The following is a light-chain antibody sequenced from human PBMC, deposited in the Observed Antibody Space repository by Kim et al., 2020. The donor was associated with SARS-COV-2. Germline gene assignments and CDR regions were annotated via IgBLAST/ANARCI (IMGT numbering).Light chain of an antibody. Sequence: ALGQTVRITCQGDSLRTYDASWYQQKSGQAPLLVIYGKNSRPSGIPDRFSGSNSGNTASLTITGAQAEDEADYYCNSRDSSGNHVLFGGGTKLTVL. CDR3: NSRDSSGNHVL. CDR2: GKN. J-gene: IGLJ2*01. CDR1: SLRTYD. V-gene: IGLV3-19*01.